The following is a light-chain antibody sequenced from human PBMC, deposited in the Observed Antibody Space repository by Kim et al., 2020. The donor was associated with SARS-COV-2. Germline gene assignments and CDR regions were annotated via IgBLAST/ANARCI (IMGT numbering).Light chain of an antibody. J-gene: IGKJ5*01. CDR1: RDSRND. Sequence: ASVGDEAATTSRPTRDSRNDLVWYHQKKGRAAKRLIYWATCLQSRVPPTSSGSRSGTEYILTISSVQQPDYAANFCLQHSTDPSTFGHGTRLEIK. V-gene: IGKV1-17*01. CDR3: LQHSTDPST. CDR2: WAT.